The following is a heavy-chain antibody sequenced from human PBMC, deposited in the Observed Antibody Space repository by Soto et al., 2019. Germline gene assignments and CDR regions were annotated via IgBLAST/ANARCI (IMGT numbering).Heavy chain of an antibody. CDR3: ARARYGGYYDY. CDR2: IGTAGDT. D-gene: IGHD1-26*01. Sequence: PGGSLRLSCSASGFTFSSSDMHWVRTDTGKGLEYVSAIGTAGDTYYPGSVKGRFTISRENAKNSLYLQMNSLRAGDTAVYYCARARYGGYYDYWGQGTLVTVSS. J-gene: IGHJ4*02. CDR1: GFTFSSSD. V-gene: IGHV3-13*01.